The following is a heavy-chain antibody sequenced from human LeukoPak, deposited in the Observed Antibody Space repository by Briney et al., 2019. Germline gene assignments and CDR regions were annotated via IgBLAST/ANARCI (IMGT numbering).Heavy chain of an antibody. Sequence: GESLKISCKGSGYSFTNYWIGWVRQMPGKGLEWMGIIYPGDSDTRYSPSFQGQVTISADKSISTAYLQWSSLKASDTAMYYCARLTMVRGVYYYYYGMDVWAKEPRSPSP. D-gene: IGHD3-10*01. CDR1: GYSFTNYW. CDR2: IYPGDSDT. J-gene: IGHJ6*02. CDR3: ARLTMVRGVYYYYYGMDV. V-gene: IGHV5-51*01.